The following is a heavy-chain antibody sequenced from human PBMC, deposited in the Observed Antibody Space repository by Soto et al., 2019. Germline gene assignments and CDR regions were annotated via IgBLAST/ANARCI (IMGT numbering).Heavy chain of an antibody. CDR3: ASNGYSSPYYYYGMDV. J-gene: IGHJ6*02. Sequence: QVQLQESGPGLVKPSGTLSLTCAVSGGSISSSNWWSWVRQPPGKGLEWIGEIYHSGSTNYNPSLKRRVTISXXKXKXLFSLKLSSVTAADTAVYYCASNGYSSPYYYYGMDVWGQGTTVTVSS. CDR2: IYHSGST. CDR1: GGSISSSNW. D-gene: IGHD6-19*01. V-gene: IGHV4-4*02.